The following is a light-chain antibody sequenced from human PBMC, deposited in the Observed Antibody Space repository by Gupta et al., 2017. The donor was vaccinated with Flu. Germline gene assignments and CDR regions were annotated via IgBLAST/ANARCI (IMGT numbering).Light chain of an antibody. V-gene: IGLV3-21*02. CDR1: NIGSKS. Sequence: SSVLTQPPSVSVAPGQTARITRGGNNIGSKSVHWYQQKPGQVPVLVVFDDSDRPSGIPERFSGSNSGNTATLTISRVEAGDEADYYCQVWDDSSDHVVFGGGTKLTVL. CDR3: QVWDDSSDHVV. J-gene: IGLJ2*01. CDR2: DDS.